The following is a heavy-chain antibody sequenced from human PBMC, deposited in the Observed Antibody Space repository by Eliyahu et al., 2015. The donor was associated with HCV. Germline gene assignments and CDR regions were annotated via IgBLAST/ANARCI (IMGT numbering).Heavy chain of an antibody. J-gene: IGHJ4*02. CDR1: GYSFTNYW. Sequence: EVQLVQSGAELKKPGESLKISCKGSGYSFTNYWISWVRQMPGKGLEWVGFISPGDSDTRYSPSFQGQVTISADKSISTAYLQWSGLKASDTAMYYCARLADCGGDCLFTRLSDYWGQGTLVTVSS. CDR2: ISPGDSDT. V-gene: IGHV5-51*03. D-gene: IGHD2-21*02. CDR3: ARLADCGGDCLFTRLSDY.